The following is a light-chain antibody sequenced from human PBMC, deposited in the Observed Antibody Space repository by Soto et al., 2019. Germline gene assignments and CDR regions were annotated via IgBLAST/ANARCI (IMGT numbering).Light chain of an antibody. J-gene: IGLJ2*01. V-gene: IGLV2-14*01. CDR1: SSDVGGYDY. CDR2: EVS. CDR3: SSYTSSSTMV. Sequence: QSVLTQPASVSGSPGQSITISCTGTSSDVGGYDYVSWYQQHPGKAPKLMIYEVSNRPSGVSNRFSGSKSGNTASLTISGLQAEDEGDYYCSSYTSSSTMVFCGGTKVTVL.